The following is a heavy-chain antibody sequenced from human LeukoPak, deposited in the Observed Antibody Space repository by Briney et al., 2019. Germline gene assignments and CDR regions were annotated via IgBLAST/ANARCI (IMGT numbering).Heavy chain of an antibody. CDR2: IYYSGST. J-gene: IGHJ5*02. V-gene: IGHV4-30-4*07. D-gene: IGHD3-10*01. Sequence: SQTLSLTCAVSGGSISSGGYSWSWIRQPPGKGLEWIEYIYYSGSTYYNPSLKSRVTISVDTSKNQFSLKLSSVTAADTAVYYCARDAMVRGANWFDPWGQGTLVTVSS. CDR3: ARDAMVRGANWFDP. CDR1: GGSISSGGYS.